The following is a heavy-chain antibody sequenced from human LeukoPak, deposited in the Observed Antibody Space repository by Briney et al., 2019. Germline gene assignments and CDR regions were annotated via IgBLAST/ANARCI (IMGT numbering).Heavy chain of an antibody. V-gene: IGHV3-23*01. D-gene: IGHD2-2*01. J-gene: IGHJ6*02. Sequence: RPGGSLRLSCAASGFTFSSYAVSWVRQAPGKGLEWVSVFSGSGGSTYYADSVKGRFTISRDNSKNTLYLQMNSLRAEDTAVYYCAKGDGYCSSTSCYYYYGMDVWGQGTTVTVSS. CDR2: FSGSGGST. CDR1: GFTFSSYA. CDR3: AKGDGYCSSTSCYYYYGMDV.